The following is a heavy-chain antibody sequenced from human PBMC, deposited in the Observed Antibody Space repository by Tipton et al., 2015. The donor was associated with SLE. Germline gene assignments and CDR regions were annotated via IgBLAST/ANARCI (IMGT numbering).Heavy chain of an antibody. CDR2: ISGSGGST. Sequence: SLRLSCAASGFTFSSYAMSWVRQAPGKGLEWISAISGSGGSTYYADSVKGRFTISRDNSKNTLYLQMGSLRAEDMAVYYCARGYGSGSYSYFDYWGQGTLVTVSS. D-gene: IGHD3-10*01. V-gene: IGHV3-23*01. CDR3: ARGYGSGSYSYFDY. CDR1: GFTFSSYA. J-gene: IGHJ4*02.